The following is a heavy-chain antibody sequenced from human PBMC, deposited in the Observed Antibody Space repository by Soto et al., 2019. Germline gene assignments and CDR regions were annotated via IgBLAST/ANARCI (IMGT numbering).Heavy chain of an antibody. J-gene: IGHJ3*02. V-gene: IGHV2-5*02. Sequence: QITLKESGPTLVKPTQTLTLSCTFSGFSLSTSGVGVGWIRQPPGKALEWLALIYWDDDKRYSPSLKSRLTLTKHTSKNQVVLTMTHIDPEDTATDYCAHRGINDEWLLLDAFDIWGQGTMVTVSS. CDR2: IYWDDDK. CDR1: GFSLSTSGVG. CDR3: AHRGINDEWLLLDAFDI. D-gene: IGHD3-22*01.